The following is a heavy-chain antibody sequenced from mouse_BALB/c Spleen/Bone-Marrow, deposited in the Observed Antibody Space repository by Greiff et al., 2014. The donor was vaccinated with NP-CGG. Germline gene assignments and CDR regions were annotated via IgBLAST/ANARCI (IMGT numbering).Heavy chain of an antibody. Sequence: VQLKESGPDLVKPSQPLSLTCTVTGYSITSGYTWHWIRQFPGNTLEWMGYIHYSGSTNYNPSLKSRISITRDTSKNQFFLQLNSVTTEDTATYFCSKGTYAMDYWGQGTSVTVSS. J-gene: IGHJ4*01. CDR3: SKGTYAMDY. CDR2: IHYSGST. D-gene: IGHD3-3*01. V-gene: IGHV3-1*02. CDR1: GYSITSGYT.